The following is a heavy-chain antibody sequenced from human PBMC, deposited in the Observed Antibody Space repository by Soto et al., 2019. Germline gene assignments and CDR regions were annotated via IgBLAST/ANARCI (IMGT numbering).Heavy chain of an antibody. D-gene: IGHD2-21*01. V-gene: IGHV3-33*01. Sequence: GGSLRLSCAASGFSFSSYGMHWVRQAPGKGLEWVALIWFDGSKKYSADSVKGRFTISRDNSKNTLYLQMNSLRAEDTAVYYCARDQGRGIPDYAYGLDVWGQGTTVTVSS. J-gene: IGHJ6*02. CDR1: GFSFSSYG. CDR2: IWFDGSKK. CDR3: ARDQGRGIPDYAYGLDV.